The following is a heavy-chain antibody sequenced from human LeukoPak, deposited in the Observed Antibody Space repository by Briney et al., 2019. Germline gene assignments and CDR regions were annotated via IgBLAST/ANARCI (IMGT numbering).Heavy chain of an antibody. J-gene: IGHJ4*02. Sequence: SETLSLTCTVSGGSISSYYWSWIRQPPGKGLEWIGYIYYSGSTNYNPSLKSRVTISVDTSKNQFSLKLSSVTAADTAVYYCARLGHSSGRYPHVDYWGQGTLVTVSS. CDR1: GGSISSYY. CDR3: ARLGHSSGRYPHVDY. CDR2: IYYSGST. D-gene: IGHD6-19*01. V-gene: IGHV4-59*08.